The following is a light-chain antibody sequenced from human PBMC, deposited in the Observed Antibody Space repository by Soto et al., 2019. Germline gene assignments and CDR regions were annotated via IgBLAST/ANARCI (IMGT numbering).Light chain of an antibody. CDR2: KAS. CDR3: QQYNSC. J-gene: IGKJ1*01. CDR1: HTISRW. V-gene: IGKV1-5*03. Sequence: IQMTQSPSTLSASVGDIVTITCRASHTISRWMAWYQHKPGKAPKLLIYKASSLESGVPSRFSGSGSGTEFTLTNSSLQPDDFATYYCQQYNSCFGQGTKVEV.